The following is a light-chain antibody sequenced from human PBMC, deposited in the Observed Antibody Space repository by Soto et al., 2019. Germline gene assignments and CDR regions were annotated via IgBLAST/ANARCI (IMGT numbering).Light chain of an antibody. J-gene: IGKJ2*01. Sequence: DVQMTQSPSSLSASVEDRVIITCGSSQSISNHLNWYHQKPGRAPKLLIFAASSLQSGVPSRFSGSRSGPDFTLTISRLQPEDFATYYCPQAYGTPYTLGQGTKVDIK. CDR2: AAS. V-gene: IGKV1-39*01. CDR3: PQAYGTPYT. CDR1: QSISNH.